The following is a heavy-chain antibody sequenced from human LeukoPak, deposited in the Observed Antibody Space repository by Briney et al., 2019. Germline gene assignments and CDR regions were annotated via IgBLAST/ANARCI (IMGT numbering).Heavy chain of an antibody. Sequence: SETLSLTCTVSGGSISSGSYYWSWIRQPAGKGLEWIGRIYTSGSTNYNPSLKSRVTISVDTSKNQFSLKLSSVTAADTAVYYCARGVLYYDILTGYNYYYYYMDVWGKGTTVTISS. CDR3: ARGVLYYDILTGYNYYYYYMDV. V-gene: IGHV4-61*02. CDR2: IYTSGST. J-gene: IGHJ6*03. D-gene: IGHD3-9*01. CDR1: GGSISSGSYY.